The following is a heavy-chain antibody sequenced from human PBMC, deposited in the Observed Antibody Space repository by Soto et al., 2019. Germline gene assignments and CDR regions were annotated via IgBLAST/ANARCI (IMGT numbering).Heavy chain of an antibody. V-gene: IGHV3-49*04. D-gene: IGHD1-26*01. Sequence: GGSLRLSCTGSGFTFADYTMSWVRQAPGKGLEWVGLIRSEANGGTTHYAASVHGGFIISRDDSRGIAFLQMNNLKSEDTAVYYCTRVGKFDYWGQGTPVTVSS. J-gene: IGHJ4*02. CDR1: GFTFADYT. CDR2: IRSEANGGTT. CDR3: TRVGKFDY.